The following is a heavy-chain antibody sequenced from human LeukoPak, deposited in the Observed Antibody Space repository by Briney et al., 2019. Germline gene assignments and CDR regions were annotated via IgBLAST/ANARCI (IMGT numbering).Heavy chain of an antibody. Sequence: GGSLRLSCAASGFTVSSYYMTWVRQAPGKGLECVSVIYSGGSTYYADSVKGRFTVSRDNSKNTLYLQMNSLRAEDTAMYYWARGLGYCTSTTCLLPCDCWGQGTLVTVSS. V-gene: IGHV3-53*01. CDR3: ARGLGYCTSTTCLLPCDC. D-gene: IGHD2-8*01. J-gene: IGHJ4*02. CDR1: GFTVSSYY. CDR2: IYSGGST.